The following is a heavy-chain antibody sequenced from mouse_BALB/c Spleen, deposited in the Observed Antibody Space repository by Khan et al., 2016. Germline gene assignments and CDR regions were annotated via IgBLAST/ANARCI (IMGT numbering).Heavy chain of an antibody. CDR1: GFDFSRYW. Sequence: EVKLLESGGGLVHPGGSLKLSCAASGFDFSRYWMSWVRQAPGKGLEWIGEINPDSYTINYTPSLKDKFIISSDNAKNTLYLQMSKVRSEDTALYYCARAGYYGYLAYWGQGTLVTVSA. D-gene: IGHD1-1*01. J-gene: IGHJ3*01. CDR2: INPDSYTI. CDR3: ARAGYYGYLAY. V-gene: IGHV4-1*02.